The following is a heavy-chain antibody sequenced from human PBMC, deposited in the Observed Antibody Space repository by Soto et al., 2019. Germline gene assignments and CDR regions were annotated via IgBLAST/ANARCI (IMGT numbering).Heavy chain of an antibody. CDR2: ISGSGGST. D-gene: IGHD3-22*01. J-gene: IGHJ6*02. V-gene: IGHV3-23*01. CDR1: GFTFSSYA. Sequence: PGGSLRLSCAASGFTFSSYAMSWVRQAPGKGLEWVSAISGSGGSTYYADSVKGRFTISRDNSKNTLYLQMNSLRAEDTAVYYCARDGPTRVPDSTWYYYYGMDVWGQGTTVTVS. CDR3: ARDGPTRVPDSTWYYYYGMDV.